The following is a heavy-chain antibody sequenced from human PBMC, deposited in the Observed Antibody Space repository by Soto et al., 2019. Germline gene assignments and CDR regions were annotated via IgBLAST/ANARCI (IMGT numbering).Heavy chain of an antibody. D-gene: IGHD3-16*01. CDR1: GFSFSGYW. CDR2: LNTDGSNT. Sequence: GGALRRSCAASGFSFSGYWRHWVRQAPGEGLVWVARLNTDGSNTLYADSVKGRFTISRDNARDTLYLQMESLRAEDTAVYYCVRATGRGDNWGQGTLVTVYS. CDR3: VRATGRGDN. J-gene: IGHJ4*02. V-gene: IGHV3-74*01.